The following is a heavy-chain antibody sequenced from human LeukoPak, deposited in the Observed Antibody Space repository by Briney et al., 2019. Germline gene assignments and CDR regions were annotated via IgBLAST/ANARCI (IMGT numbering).Heavy chain of an antibody. CDR1: GFTFSNYE. J-gene: IGHJ4*02. CDR3: XXVRYFDWLGPFDY. D-gene: IGHD3-9*01. CDR2: ISDSGTTI. Sequence: GGSLRLSCAASGFTFSNYEMNWVRQAPGKGLEWVSYISDSGTTIYYGDSVKGRFTISRDNAKKSLYLQMNSLRAEDTAVYYXXXVRYFDWLGPFDYWGQGTLVTVSS. V-gene: IGHV3-48*03.